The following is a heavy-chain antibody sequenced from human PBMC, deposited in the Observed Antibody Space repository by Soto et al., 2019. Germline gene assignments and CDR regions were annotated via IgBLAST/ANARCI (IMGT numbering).Heavy chain of an antibody. CDR1: GFTFDDYT. J-gene: IGHJ6*02. CDR3: AKDFRVVEWLLSGPYSSFGMDV. V-gene: IGHV3-43*01. CDR2: ISWDGGST. D-gene: IGHD3-3*01. Sequence: GGSLRLSCAASGFTFDDYTMHWVRQAPGKGLEWVSLISWDGGSTYYADSVKGRFTISRDNSKNSLYLQMNSLRTEDTALYYCAKDFRVVEWLLSGPYSSFGMDVWGQGTTVTVSS.